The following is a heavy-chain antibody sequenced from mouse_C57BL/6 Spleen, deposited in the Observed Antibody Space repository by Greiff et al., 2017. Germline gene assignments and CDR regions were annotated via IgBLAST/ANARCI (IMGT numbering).Heavy chain of an antibody. CDR3: ARDITTVVGDY. Sequence: QVQLKQPGAELVMPGASVKLSCKASGYTFTSYWMHWVKQRPGQGLEWIGEIDPSDSYTNYNQKFKGKSTLTVDKSSSTAYMQRSSLTSEDSAVYYCARDITTVVGDYWGQGTTLTVSS. V-gene: IGHV1-69*01. D-gene: IGHD1-1*01. CDR2: IDPSDSYT. CDR1: GYTFTSYW. J-gene: IGHJ2*01.